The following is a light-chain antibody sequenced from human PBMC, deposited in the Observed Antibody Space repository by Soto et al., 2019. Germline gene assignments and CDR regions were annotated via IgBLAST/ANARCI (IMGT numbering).Light chain of an antibody. CDR2: GAS. V-gene: IGKV3-20*01. CDR1: QSVSSSY. Sequence: EIVLTQSPGPLSLSPGERATLSCRASQSVSSSYLAWYQQKPGQAPRLLIYGASSRATGIPDRFSGSGSGTDFTITISRLEPEDFAVYYCQQYGSSPLTCGGGTKVESK. J-gene: IGKJ4*01. CDR3: QQYGSSPLT.